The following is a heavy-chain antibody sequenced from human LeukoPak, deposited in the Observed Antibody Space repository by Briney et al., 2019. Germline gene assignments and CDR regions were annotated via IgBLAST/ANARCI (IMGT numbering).Heavy chain of an antibody. Sequence: GGSLRLSCAASGFTFDDYAMHWVRQAPGKGLEWVSLISWDGGSTYYADSVKGRFTISRDNSKNSLYLQMNSLRAEDTAVYYCAKEGRTGYSSSSIDYWGQGTLVTVSS. CDR3: AKEGRTGYSSSSIDY. D-gene: IGHD6-13*01. J-gene: IGHJ4*02. CDR1: GFTFDDYA. CDR2: ISWDGGST. V-gene: IGHV3-43D*03.